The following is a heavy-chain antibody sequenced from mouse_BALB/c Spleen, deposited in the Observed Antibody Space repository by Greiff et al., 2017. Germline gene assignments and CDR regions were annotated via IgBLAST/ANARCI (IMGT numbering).Heavy chain of an antibody. CDR3: TRGDYDKVDY. D-gene: IGHD2-4*01. V-gene: IGHV1S22*01. J-gene: IGHJ2*01. CDR2: IYPGSGST. CDR1: GYTFTSYW. Sequence: LKQPGSELVRPGASVKLSCKASGYTFTSYWMHWVKQRPGQGLEWIGNIYPGSGSTNYDEKFKSKATLTVDTSSSTAYMQLSSLTSEDSAVYYCTRGDYDKVDYWGQGTTLTVSS.